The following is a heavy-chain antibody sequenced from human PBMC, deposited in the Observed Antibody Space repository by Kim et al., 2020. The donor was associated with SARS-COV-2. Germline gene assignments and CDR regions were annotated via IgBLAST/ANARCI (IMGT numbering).Heavy chain of an antibody. V-gene: IGHV1-3*01. Sequence: ASVKVSCKASGYTFTSYAMHWVRQAPGQRLEWMGWINAGNGNTKYSQKFQGRVTITRDTSASTAYMELSSLRSEDTAVYYCARPSLAAAGIRAWGQGTLVTVSS. D-gene: IGHD6-13*01. CDR3: ARPSLAAAGIRA. CDR2: INAGNGNT. J-gene: IGHJ4*02. CDR1: GYTFTSYA.